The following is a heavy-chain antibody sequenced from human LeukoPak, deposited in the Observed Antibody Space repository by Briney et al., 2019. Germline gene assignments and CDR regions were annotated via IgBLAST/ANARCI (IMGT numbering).Heavy chain of an antibody. J-gene: IGHJ5*02. D-gene: IGHD3-10*01. CDR2: ISGSGGST. Sequence: PGGSLRLSCAASGLAFSTFGFNWVRQAPGKGLEWVSAISGSGGSTYYADSVRGRFTISRDNSKNTLYLQMNSLRAEDTAVYYCAKEFPNYYGSGSYYKAPPSWGQGTLVTVSS. V-gene: IGHV3-23*01. CDR1: GLAFSTFG. CDR3: AKEFPNYYGSGSYYKAPPS.